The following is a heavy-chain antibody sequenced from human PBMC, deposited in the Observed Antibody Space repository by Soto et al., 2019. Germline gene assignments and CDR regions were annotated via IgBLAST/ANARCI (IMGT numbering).Heavy chain of an antibody. J-gene: IGHJ6*02. CDR1: GFTFSNYA. CDR3: AKSPRDYSYGMDV. Sequence: GGSLTLSCAASGFTFSNYAMSWVRRAPGKGLEWVSALIASAGRTYYADSVKGRFTISRDNSKNTLYLQMNSLRGEDTAVYYCAKSPRDYSYGMDVWGQGTTVTVSS. D-gene: IGHD3-10*01. V-gene: IGHV3-23*01. CDR2: LIASAGRT.